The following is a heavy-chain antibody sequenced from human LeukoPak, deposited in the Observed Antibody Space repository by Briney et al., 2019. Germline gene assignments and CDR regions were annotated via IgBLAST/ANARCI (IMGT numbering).Heavy chain of an antibody. Sequence: GASVKVSCKTSGYTFTGYYIHWVRQAPGQGLEWMGIINPSGGSTSYAQKFQGRVTMTRDTSTSTVYMELSSLRSEDTAVYYCARALLGYCSSTSCYKSYYFDYWGQGTLVTVSS. V-gene: IGHV1-46*01. CDR3: ARALLGYCSSTSCYKSYYFDY. J-gene: IGHJ4*02. D-gene: IGHD2-2*02. CDR2: INPSGGST. CDR1: GYTFTGYY.